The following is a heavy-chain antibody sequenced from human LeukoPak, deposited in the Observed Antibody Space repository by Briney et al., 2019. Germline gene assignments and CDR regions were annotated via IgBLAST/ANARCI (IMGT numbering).Heavy chain of an antibody. Sequence: ASVKVSCKASGFTFSRSAVQWVRQARGQRLEWIGWIVVGSGNTNYAQRFQGRVTTTRDMSSSTAYMELSSLRSEDTAVYYCAAGGPADYRSINDYGMDFWGKGTTVTVSS. CDR1: GFTFSRSA. CDR2: IVVGSGNT. V-gene: IGHV1-58*01. D-gene: IGHD4-11*01. J-gene: IGHJ6*04. CDR3: AAGGPADYRSINDYGMDF.